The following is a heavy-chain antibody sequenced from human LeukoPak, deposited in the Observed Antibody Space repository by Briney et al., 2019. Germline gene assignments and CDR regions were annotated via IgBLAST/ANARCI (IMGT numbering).Heavy chain of an antibody. D-gene: IGHD6-6*01. Sequence: GRSLRLSCAASGFTFSSYEMNLVRQAPGKGLEWVSYISSSGSTIYYADSVKGRFTTSRDNAKNSLYLQMNSLRAEDTAVYYCARDSYSSSWDYWGQGTLVTVSS. J-gene: IGHJ4*02. V-gene: IGHV3-48*03. CDR2: ISSSGSTI. CDR1: GFTFSSYE. CDR3: ARDSYSSSWDY.